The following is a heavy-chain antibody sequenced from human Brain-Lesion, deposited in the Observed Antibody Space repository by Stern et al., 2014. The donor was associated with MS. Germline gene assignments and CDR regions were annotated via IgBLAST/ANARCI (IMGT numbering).Heavy chain of an antibody. V-gene: IGHV4-39*01. CDR3: EKLWLGELPESPFDY. Sequence: VQLVESGPGLVKPSETLSLTCTVSGGSISSSSYYWGWIRQPPGKGLEWIGSIYYRGSTYYNPSLKSRVTISMDNSKNQFSLRLSSVTAADTAVYFCEKLWLGELPESPFDYWGQGTLVTVSS. CDR2: IYYRGST. CDR1: GGSISSSSYY. D-gene: IGHD3-10*01. J-gene: IGHJ4*02.